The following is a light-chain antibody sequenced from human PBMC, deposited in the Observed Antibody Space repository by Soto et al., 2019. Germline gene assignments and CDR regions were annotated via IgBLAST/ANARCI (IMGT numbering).Light chain of an antibody. V-gene: IGKV3-20*01. CDR3: QQYGSSHRIT. J-gene: IGKJ5*01. Sequence: IVLTKSPGTLSLSPGERATLSCRASQSVSSSYLAWYQQKPGQAPRLLIYGASSRATGIPDRFSGSGSGTDFTLTISRLEPEDFAVYYCQQYGSSHRITFGQGTRLEIK. CDR2: GAS. CDR1: QSVSSSY.